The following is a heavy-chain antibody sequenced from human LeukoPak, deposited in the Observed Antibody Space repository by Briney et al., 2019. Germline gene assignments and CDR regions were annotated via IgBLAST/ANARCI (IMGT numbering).Heavy chain of an antibody. CDR2: ISSSSSYI. CDR3: ARDRDYTILFDY. Sequence: GGSLRLSCAASGFTFSSYSMNWVRQTPGEGLEWVSSISSSSSYIYYADSVKGRFTISRDNAKNSLYLQMNSLRAEDTAVYYCARDRDYTILFDYWGQGTLVTVSS. D-gene: IGHD4-11*01. J-gene: IGHJ4*02. V-gene: IGHV3-21*01. CDR1: GFTFSSYS.